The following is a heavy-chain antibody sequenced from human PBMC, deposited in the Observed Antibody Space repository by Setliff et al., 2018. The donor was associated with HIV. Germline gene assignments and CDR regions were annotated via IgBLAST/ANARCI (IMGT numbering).Heavy chain of an antibody. CDR3: VSFFVTTVTNQDY. Sequence: SSETLSLTCTVYGGSFSNYYTNWIRQPPGRGLEWIGELSPSGTTRSNPSLQSRVTISLDTSNNQFSLKLTSVTAADTAMYYCVSFFVTTVTNQDYWGQGTPVTVSS. J-gene: IGHJ4*02. V-gene: IGHV4-34*01. D-gene: IGHD4-17*01. CDR2: LSPSGTT. CDR1: GGSFSNYY.